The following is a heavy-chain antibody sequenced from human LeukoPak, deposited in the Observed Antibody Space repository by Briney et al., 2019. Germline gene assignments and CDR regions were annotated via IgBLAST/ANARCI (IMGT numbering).Heavy chain of an antibody. D-gene: IGHD3-10*01. Sequence: GVSLRLSCAASGFTFSPLGMNCVRQAPGRGLEWVSYISSGTSTTYYADSVKGRFTISRDNAKNSLYLQLNSLRDEDTAVYYCARGRGLTLSYHYFDYWGQGTLVTVSS. V-gene: IGHV3-48*02. J-gene: IGHJ4*02. CDR2: ISSGTSTT. CDR3: ARGRGLTLSYHYFDY. CDR1: GFTFSPLG.